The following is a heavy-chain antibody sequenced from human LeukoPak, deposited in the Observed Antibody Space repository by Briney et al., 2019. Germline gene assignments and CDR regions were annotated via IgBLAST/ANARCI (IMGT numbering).Heavy chain of an antibody. J-gene: IGHJ4*02. CDR2: INPTGGST. V-gene: IGHV1-46*01. CDR3: ARADAYGDYDY. Sequence: ASVKVSCKASGYTFTNYYIHWVRQAPGQGLEWMGIINPTGGSTTYAQKFQGRVTMTRDTSTSTVYMELSSLRSEDTAVYYCARADAYGDYDYWGQGTLVTVSS. CDR1: GYTFTNYY. D-gene: IGHD4-17*01.